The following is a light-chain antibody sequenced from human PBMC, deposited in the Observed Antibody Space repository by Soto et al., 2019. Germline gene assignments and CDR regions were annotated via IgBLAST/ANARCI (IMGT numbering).Light chain of an antibody. CDR2: GAS. J-gene: IGKJ1*01. Sequence: EIVLTQSPGTLSLSPGERATLSCRASQSLSSNSLAWYQQKPGQAPRLLIYGASSRATGIPDRFSGSGSGTDFTLTISRLEPEDFAVYYCQQYDNSPGTFGQGTKVDIK. V-gene: IGKV3-20*01. CDR1: QSLSSNS. CDR3: QQYDNSPGT.